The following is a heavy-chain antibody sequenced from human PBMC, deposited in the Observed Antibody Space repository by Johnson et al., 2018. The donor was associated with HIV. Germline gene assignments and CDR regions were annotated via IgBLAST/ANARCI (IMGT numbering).Heavy chain of an antibody. Sequence: QVQLVESGGGVVQPGRSLRLSCAASGFTFSSYAMHWVRQAPAKGLEWVAIISYDGGDKDYADSVKGRFTISRDNAKNSLYLQMNSLRAEDTALYYCAKDLLSSTLAPFDIWGQGTMVTVSS. CDR1: GFTFSSYA. D-gene: IGHD6-13*01. CDR3: AKDLLSSTLAPFDI. V-gene: IGHV3-30*04. J-gene: IGHJ3*02. CDR2: ISYDGGDK.